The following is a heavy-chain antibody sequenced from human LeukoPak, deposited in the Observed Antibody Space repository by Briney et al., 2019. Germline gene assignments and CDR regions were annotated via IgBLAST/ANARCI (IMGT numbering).Heavy chain of an antibody. Sequence: PSETLSLTCAVYGGSFSGYYWSWIRQPPGKGLEWIGEINHSGSTNYNPSLKSRVTIPVDTSKNQFSLKLSSVTAADTAVYYCARDPLRAYCGGDCYSVADYWGQGTLVTVSS. CDR2: INHSGST. CDR1: GGSFSGYY. J-gene: IGHJ4*02. V-gene: IGHV4-34*01. D-gene: IGHD2-21*02. CDR3: ARDPLRAYCGGDCYSVADY.